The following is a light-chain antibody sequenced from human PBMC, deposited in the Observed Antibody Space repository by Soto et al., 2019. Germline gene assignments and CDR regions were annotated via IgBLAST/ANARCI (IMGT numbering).Light chain of an antibody. Sequence: QSVVTQPPSASGTPGQRVTISCSGSSSNIGGNYVYWYQHLPGTAPKVLIYKNNHRPSGVPDRFSGSKSDTSASLAISGLRSEDEAHYYCAVWDDSLSGVVFGGRTKVTVL. CDR1: SSNIGGNY. CDR3: AVWDDSLSGVV. CDR2: KNN. J-gene: IGLJ3*02. V-gene: IGLV1-47*01.